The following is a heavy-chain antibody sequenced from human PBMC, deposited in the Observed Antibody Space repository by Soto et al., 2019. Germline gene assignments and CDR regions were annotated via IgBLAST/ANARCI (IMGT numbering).Heavy chain of an antibody. D-gene: IGHD6-13*01. Sequence: GESLKISCKGSGYSFTTYRISLVRQMPGKGLEWMGRIDPSDSYTNYSPSFQGHVTISADKSISTAYLQWSSLKASDTAMYYCARLGIAAPGNPGPWGQGTLVTVSS. CDR1: GYSFTTYR. J-gene: IGHJ5*02. CDR3: ARLGIAAPGNPGP. CDR2: IDPSDSYT. V-gene: IGHV5-10-1*01.